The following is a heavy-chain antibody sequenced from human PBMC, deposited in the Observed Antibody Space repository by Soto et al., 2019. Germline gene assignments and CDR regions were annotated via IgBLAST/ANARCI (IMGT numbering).Heavy chain of an antibody. D-gene: IGHD5-18*01. Sequence: PSETLSLTCTVSGVSISSSNWWSWVRQPPGKGLEWIGEIYHSGSTNYNPSLKSRVTISVDKSKNQFSLKLSSVTAADTAVYYCARGPHRGYSYGYRYYYGMDVWGQGTTVTVSS. CDR3: ARGPHRGYSYGYRYYYGMDV. CDR1: GVSISSSNW. CDR2: IYHSGST. V-gene: IGHV4-4*02. J-gene: IGHJ6*02.